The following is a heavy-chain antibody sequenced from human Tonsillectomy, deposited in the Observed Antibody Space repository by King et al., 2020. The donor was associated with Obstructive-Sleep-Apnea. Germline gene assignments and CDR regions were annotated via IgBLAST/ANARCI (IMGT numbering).Heavy chain of an antibody. J-gene: IGHJ5*02. V-gene: IGHV3-23*04. CDR1: GFTFSSYA. Sequence: VQLVQSGGGLVQPGGSLRLSCAASGFTFSSYAMSWVRQAPGKGLEWVSASSGSGGSTYYADSVKGRFTISRDNSKNTLYLQMNSLRAEDTAVYYCAKDPIGYSSSWNWFDPWGQGTLVTVSS. CDR3: AKDPIGYSSSWNWFDP. D-gene: IGHD6-13*01. CDR2: SSGSGGST.